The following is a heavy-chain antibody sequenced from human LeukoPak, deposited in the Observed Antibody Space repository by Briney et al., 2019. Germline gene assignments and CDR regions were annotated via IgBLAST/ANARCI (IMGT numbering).Heavy chain of an antibody. D-gene: IGHD3-22*01. CDR2: IYYSGST. CDR1: GGSISSSSYY. V-gene: IGHV4-39*01. J-gene: IGHJ4*02. CDR3: ARQMDSSGPKNLERLDY. Sequence: SETLSLTCTVSGGSISSSSYYWGWIRQPPGKGLEWIGSIYYSGSTYYNPSLKSRVTISVDTSKNQFSLKLSSVTAADTAVYYCARQMDSSGPKNLERLDYWGQGTLVTVSS.